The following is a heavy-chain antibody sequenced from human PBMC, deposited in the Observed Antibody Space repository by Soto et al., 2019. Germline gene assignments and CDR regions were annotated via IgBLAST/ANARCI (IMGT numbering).Heavy chain of an antibody. V-gene: IGHV4-34*01. CDR1: GGSFSGYY. D-gene: IGHD4-17*01. CDR2: INHSGST. CDR3: AREVITVTKGPYYYYYYMDV. Sequence: SETLSLTCAVYGGSFSGYYWSWIRQPPGKGLEWIGEINHSGSTNYNPSLKSRVTISVDTSKNQFSLKLSSVTAADTAVYYCAREVITVTKGPYYYYYYMDVWGKGTTVTVSS. J-gene: IGHJ6*03.